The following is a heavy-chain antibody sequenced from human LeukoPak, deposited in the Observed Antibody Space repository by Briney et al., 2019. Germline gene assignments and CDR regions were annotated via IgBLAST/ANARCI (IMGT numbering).Heavy chain of an antibody. CDR3: ARSTLERDYYGNSGYFYVPFDL. D-gene: IGHD3-22*01. J-gene: IGHJ4*02. CDR1: GFAFSRYS. Sequence: GGSLRLSCAASGFAFSRYSMNWVRQAPGKGLEWVSSISYSGPHMFYADSVRGRFTISRDNAENSLFLQMNSLRAEDTAVYFCARSTLERDYYGNSGYFYVPFDLWGQGTLVTVSS. V-gene: IGHV3-21*01. CDR2: ISYSGPHM.